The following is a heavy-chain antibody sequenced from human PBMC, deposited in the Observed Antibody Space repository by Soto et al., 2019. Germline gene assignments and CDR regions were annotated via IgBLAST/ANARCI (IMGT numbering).Heavy chain of an antibody. D-gene: IGHD6-19*01. Sequence: QLQLQESGPGLVKPSETLSLTCSVSGGSISSSSNYWGWIRQPPGKGLEWIGSIYYSGSTYYNPSLKNRVTISVDTSKNQFSLNVTSVTAADTALYYCARHSTGWYAAFDVWDQGTMVTVSS. CDR2: IYYSGST. CDR3: ARHSTGWYAAFDV. J-gene: IGHJ3*01. V-gene: IGHV4-39*01. CDR1: GGSISSSSNY.